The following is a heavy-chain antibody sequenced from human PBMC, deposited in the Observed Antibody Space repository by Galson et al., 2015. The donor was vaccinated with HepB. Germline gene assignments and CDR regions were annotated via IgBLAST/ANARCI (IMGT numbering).Heavy chain of an antibody. V-gene: IGHV6-1*01. CDR3: ARTTGDYYSGWCRTGPFDY. CDR1: GDSVSNTGTA. J-gene: IGHJ4*02. D-gene: IGHD6-19*01. CDR2: TYYYKSEWYN. Sequence: CAISGDSVSNTGTAWNWIRQSPSRGLEWLGRTYYYKSEWYNDYAASMKSRITINPDTSKNQVSLQRNSLTPEDTARYYCARTTGDYYSGWCRTGPFDYWGQGSLVTVSS.